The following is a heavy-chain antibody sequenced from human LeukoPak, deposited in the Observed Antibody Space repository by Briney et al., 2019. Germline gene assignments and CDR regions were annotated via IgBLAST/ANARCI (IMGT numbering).Heavy chain of an antibody. CDR1: GFTFSSYA. Sequence: GGSLRLSCATSGFTFSSYAMSWVRQAPGKGLEWVSGISDSGDSTYYADSVKGRFTISRDNSKNTLYLQMNSLRAEDMAVYYCAKDSSSWTLFDYWGQGTLVTVSS. J-gene: IGHJ4*02. CDR3: AKDSSSWTLFDY. D-gene: IGHD6-13*01. V-gene: IGHV3-23*01. CDR2: ISDSGDST.